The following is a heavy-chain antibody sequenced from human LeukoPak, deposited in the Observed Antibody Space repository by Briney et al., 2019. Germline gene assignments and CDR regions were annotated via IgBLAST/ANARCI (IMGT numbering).Heavy chain of an antibody. Sequence: GASVKVSCKTSGYTFTNFGISWVRQAPGQGPEWMGWISGHNGNAKYAKNFQDRLKMTTVTSTTTAYMELRSLTPDDTGVYYCARAGVNIGGIIVNSLDSWGQGTLVTVSS. CDR3: ARAGVNIGGIIVNSLDS. J-gene: IGHJ4*02. D-gene: IGHD3-16*02. CDR2: ISGHNGNA. V-gene: IGHV1-18*01. CDR1: GYTFTNFG.